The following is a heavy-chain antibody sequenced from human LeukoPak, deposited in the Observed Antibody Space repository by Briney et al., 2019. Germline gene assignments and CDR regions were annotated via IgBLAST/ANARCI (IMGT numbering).Heavy chain of an antibody. J-gene: IGHJ6*02. CDR2: ISAYNGNT. Sequence: ASVKVSCKASGYTFTSYGISWVRQAPGQGLEWMGWISAYNGNTNYAQKLQGRVTMTTDTSTSTAYMELRSLRSDDTAVYYCATFYYYGSGGYYLDYYYGMDVWGQGTTVTVSS. D-gene: IGHD3-10*01. CDR3: ATFYYYGSGGYYLDYYYGMDV. CDR1: GYTFTSYG. V-gene: IGHV1-18*01.